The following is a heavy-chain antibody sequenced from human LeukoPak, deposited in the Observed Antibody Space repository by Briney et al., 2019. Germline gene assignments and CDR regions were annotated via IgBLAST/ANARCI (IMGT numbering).Heavy chain of an antibody. Sequence: GSLRLSCAASGFTVSSNYMSWVRQAPGKGLEWVSVIYSSGSTYYADSVKGRFTISRDNSKNTLYLQMNSLRAEDTAVYYCARVIASSGYIDYWGQGTLVTVSS. CDR1: GFTVSSNY. J-gene: IGHJ4*02. CDR3: ARVIASSGYIDY. V-gene: IGHV3-66*01. D-gene: IGHD3-22*01. CDR2: IYSSGST.